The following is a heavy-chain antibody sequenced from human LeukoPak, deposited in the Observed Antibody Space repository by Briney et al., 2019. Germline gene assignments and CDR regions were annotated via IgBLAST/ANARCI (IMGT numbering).Heavy chain of an antibody. CDR1: GFTFSSYA. CDR2: ISGSGGST. J-gene: IGHJ4*02. CDR3: AKLIEGDLWFVPFDY. D-gene: IGHD3-10*01. V-gene: IGHV3-23*01. Sequence: LPGGSLRLSCAASGFTFSSYAMSWVRQAPGKGLEWVSAISGSGGSTYYADSVKGRFTISRDNSKNALYLQMNSLRAEDTAVYYCAKLIEGDLWFVPFDYWGQGTLVTVSS.